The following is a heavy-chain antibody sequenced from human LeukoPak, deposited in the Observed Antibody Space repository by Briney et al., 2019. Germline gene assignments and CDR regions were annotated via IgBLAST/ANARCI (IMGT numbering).Heavy chain of an antibody. V-gene: IGHV3-7*01. Sequence: PGGSLRLSCAASGFTFSSYWMSWVRQAPGKGLEWVANIKQDGSEKYYVDSVKGRFTIPRDNAKNSLSLQMNSLRAEDTAVYYCASHSVGVLPIATFDYWGQGTLVTVSS. CDR1: GFTFSSYW. CDR3: ASHSVGVLPIATFDY. J-gene: IGHJ4*02. D-gene: IGHD2-21*01. CDR2: IKQDGSEK.